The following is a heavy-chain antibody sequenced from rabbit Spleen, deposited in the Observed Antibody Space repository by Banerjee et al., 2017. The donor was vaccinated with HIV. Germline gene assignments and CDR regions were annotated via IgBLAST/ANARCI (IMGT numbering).Heavy chain of an antibody. Sequence: QEQLEESGGDLVKPGASLTLTCTASGFSFSSSYWICWVRQAPGKGLEWIGCIWTGSGSTYYASWAKGRFTISKPSSTTVTLQMTSLTAADTATYFCARGAYNLGVYSYGTANLWGPGTLVTVS. J-gene: IGHJ4*01. D-gene: IGHD6-1*01. CDR2: IWTGSGST. CDR3: ARGAYNLGVYSYGTANL. V-gene: IGHV1S45*01. CDR1: GFSFSSSYW.